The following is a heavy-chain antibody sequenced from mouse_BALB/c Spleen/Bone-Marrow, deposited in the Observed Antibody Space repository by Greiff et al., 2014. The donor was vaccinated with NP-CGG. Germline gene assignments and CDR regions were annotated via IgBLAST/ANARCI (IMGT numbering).Heavy chain of an antibody. Sequence: LQQAGSELVGPGGSVKLTCKASGHTFPNYWVHWGEQRAGQGLGWIGNIYPGSGSTNYDEKFKRKATLTVDTSSTTAYMQLSSLTTEDSAVYYCTRDKATPYYAMDYWGQGTSVTVSS. V-gene: IGHV1S22*01. CDR1: GHTFPNYW. D-gene: IGHD6-1*01. CDR2: IYPGSGST. CDR3: TRDKATPYYAMDY. J-gene: IGHJ4*01.